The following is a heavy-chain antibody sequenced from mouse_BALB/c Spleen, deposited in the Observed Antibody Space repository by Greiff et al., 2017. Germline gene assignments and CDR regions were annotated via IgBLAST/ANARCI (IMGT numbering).Heavy chain of an antibody. V-gene: IGHV5-4*02. D-gene: IGHD2-3*01. CDR2: ISDGGSYT. Sequence: EVMLVESGGGLVKPGGSLKLSCAASGFTFSDYYMYWVRQTPEKRLEWVATISDGGSYTYYPDSVKGRFTISRDNAKNNLYLQMSSLKSEDTAMYYCARAYDGRDYFDYWGQGTTLTVSS. CDR3: ARAYDGRDYFDY. J-gene: IGHJ2*01. CDR1: GFTFSDYY.